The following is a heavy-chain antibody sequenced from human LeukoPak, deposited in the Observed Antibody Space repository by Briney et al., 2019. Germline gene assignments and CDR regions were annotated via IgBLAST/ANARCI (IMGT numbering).Heavy chain of an antibody. CDR3: ASLEKGSFDY. CDR2: IYYSGST. J-gene: IGHJ4*02. V-gene: IGHV4-59*08. Sequence: SQTLSLTCTVSGGSISSYYWSWIRQPPGKGLEWIGYIYYSGSTNYNPSLKSRVTISVDTSKNQFSLKLSSVTAADTAVYYCASLEKGSFDYWGQGTLVTVSS. CDR1: GGSISSYY.